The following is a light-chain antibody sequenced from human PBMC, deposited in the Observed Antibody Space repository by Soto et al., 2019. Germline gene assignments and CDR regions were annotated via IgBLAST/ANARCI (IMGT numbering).Light chain of an antibody. J-gene: IGLJ1*01. Sequence: QSALTQPGSVSGPPGQSIAISCTGSSXDVGIYNYVSWYQQHPGKVPKLIIYEVTNRPSGVSNRFSGSKSGNTASLTISGLQAEDEADYYCSSYTTSSTRVFGTGTKVIFL. CDR3: SSYTTSSTRV. CDR2: EVT. V-gene: IGLV2-14*01. CDR1: SXDVGIYNY.